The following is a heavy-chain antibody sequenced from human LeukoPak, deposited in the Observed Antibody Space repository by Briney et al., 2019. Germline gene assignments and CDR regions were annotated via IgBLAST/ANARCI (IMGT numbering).Heavy chain of an antibody. CDR1: GFTFSSYA. D-gene: IGHD5-24*01. CDR2: ISGSGGST. CDR3: AKGTRTRWLQSSYYFDY. Sequence: GGSLRLSCAASGFTFSSYAMSWVRQAPGKGLEWVSAISGSGGSTYYADSVKGRFTISRDNSKNTLYLQMNSLRAEDTAVYYCAKGTRTRWLQSSYYFDYWAREPWSPSPQ. V-gene: IGHV3-23*01. J-gene: IGHJ4*02.